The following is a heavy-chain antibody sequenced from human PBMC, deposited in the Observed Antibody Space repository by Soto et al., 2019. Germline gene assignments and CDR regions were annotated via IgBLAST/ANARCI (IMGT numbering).Heavy chain of an antibody. CDR3: AKYITCASRSYHY. V-gene: IGHV3-23*01. J-gene: IGHJ4*02. CDR2: LSGDGTTT. CDR1: GFTFSTYG. Sequence: EVQLLESGGGLVQPGGSLRLSCTASGFTFSTYGMSWVRQAPGKGLEWVSSLSGDGTTTYYIDSVQVRFTISRDNSRNTLSLQMNRLRTEDTAVYYCAKYITCASRSYHYWGQGILVTVSS. D-gene: IGHD1-20*01.